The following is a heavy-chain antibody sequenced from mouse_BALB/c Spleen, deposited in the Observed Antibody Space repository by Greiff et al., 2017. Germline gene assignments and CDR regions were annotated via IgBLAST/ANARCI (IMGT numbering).Heavy chain of an antibody. Sequence: EVKLQESGPELVKPGASVKISCKASGYSFTGYFMNWVMQSHGKSLEWIGRINPYNGDTFYNQKFKGKATLTVDKSSSTAHMELRSLASEDSAVYYCARGEGSWFAYWGQGTLVTVSA. J-gene: IGHJ3*01. CDR3: ARGEGSWFAY. CDR1: GYSFTGYF. V-gene: IGHV1-20*02. D-gene: IGHD1-1*01. CDR2: INPYNGDT.